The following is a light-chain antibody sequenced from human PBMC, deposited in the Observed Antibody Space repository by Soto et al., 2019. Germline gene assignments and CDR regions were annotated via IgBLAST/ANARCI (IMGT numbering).Light chain of an antibody. Sequence: AIQLTQSPSSLSASVGDRVTITCRASQGISSALAWYQQKPGKAPKLLIYDASSLESGVPSRFSGSGSGTHFTLTISSLQPEDFATYYCQQFNSYLFTFGQGTRLEIK. V-gene: IGKV1-13*02. CDR2: DAS. J-gene: IGKJ5*01. CDR3: QQFNSYLFT. CDR1: QGISSA.